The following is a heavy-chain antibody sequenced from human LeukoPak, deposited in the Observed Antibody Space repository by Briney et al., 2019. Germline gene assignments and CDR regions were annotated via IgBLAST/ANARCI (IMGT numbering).Heavy chain of an antibody. CDR2: IYTSGST. CDR1: GGSISSYY. D-gene: IGHD6-19*01. V-gene: IGHV4-4*07. J-gene: IGHJ4*02. CDR3: ARHLSDRTTVAGEFDY. Sequence: SETLSLTCNVSGGSISSYYWSWIRQPAGKGLEWIGRIYTSGSTNYNPSLKSRVTMSVDTSRNQFSLKMSSVTAADTAVYFCARHLSDRTTVAGEFDYWGQGILVTVSS.